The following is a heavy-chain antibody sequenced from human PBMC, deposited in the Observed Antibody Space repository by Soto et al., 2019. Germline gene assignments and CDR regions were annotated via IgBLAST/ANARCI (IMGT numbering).Heavy chain of an antibody. CDR3: VSPVECSPNRRIR. J-gene: IGHJ4*02. Sequence: GGSLRLSCAASGFTFRRYSMHWVRQAPGKGLEWVSYISSSSNSIYYADSVKGRFTISRDNAKNSLHLQMNSLRAEDTAVYYCVSPVECSPNRRIRWGQGTLVTVSS. D-gene: IGHD3-3*01. V-gene: IGHV3-48*01. CDR2: ISSSSNSI. CDR1: GFTFRRYS.